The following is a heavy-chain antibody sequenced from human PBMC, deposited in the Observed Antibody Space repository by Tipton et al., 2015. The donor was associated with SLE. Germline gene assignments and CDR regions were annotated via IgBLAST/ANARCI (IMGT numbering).Heavy chain of an antibody. V-gene: IGHV4-34*09. CDR3: AREGCSGGSCYDY. D-gene: IGHD2-15*01. CDR1: GGSFNDYL. CDR2: IYYSGST. Sequence: TLSLTCVVYGGSFNDYLWSWIRQPPGKGLEWIGYIYYSGSTYYNPSLKSRITISVDTSKNQFSLRLSSVTAADTAFYYCAREGCSGGSCYDYWGQGTQVTVSS. J-gene: IGHJ4*02.